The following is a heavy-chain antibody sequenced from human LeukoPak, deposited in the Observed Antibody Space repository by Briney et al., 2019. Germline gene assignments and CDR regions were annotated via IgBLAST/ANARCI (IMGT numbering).Heavy chain of an antibody. CDR1: GLSFISFA. CDR3: AKASWVSSTDAVR. D-gene: IGHD3-16*01. V-gene: IGHV3-23*01. Sequence: GSLRLPCSASGLSFISFAMSWVRQGPAGGVEWVSSIRGNGETFYADSVKGPFTLSSASTRNTVYFQLNHLRTRHTTIYYCAKASWVSSTDAVRWGEGTLVPVSS. J-gene: IGHJ4*02. CDR2: IRGNGET.